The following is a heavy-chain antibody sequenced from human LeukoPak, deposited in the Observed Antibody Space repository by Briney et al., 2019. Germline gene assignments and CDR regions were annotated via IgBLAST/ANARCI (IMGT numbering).Heavy chain of an antibody. CDR1: GFTFSNAW. Sequence: PGGSLRLSCTASGFTFSNAWMSWVRQAPGKGLEWVGRIKSKGAGGTTDCAAPVKGRFTISRDDSKNTLYLQMNSLKTEDTALYYCIFNQWEANFDYWGQGTLVTVSS. V-gene: IGHV3-15*01. J-gene: IGHJ4*02. CDR3: IFNQWEANFDY. D-gene: IGHD1-26*01. CDR2: IKSKGAGGTT.